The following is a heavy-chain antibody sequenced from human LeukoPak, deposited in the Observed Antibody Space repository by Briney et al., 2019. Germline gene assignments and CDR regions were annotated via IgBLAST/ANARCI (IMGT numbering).Heavy chain of an antibody. Sequence: SETLSLTCTVSGGSISSYYWSWIRQPPGKGLEWIGYIYYSGSTNYNPSLKSRVTISVDTSKNQFSLKLSSATAADTAVYYCARDSWGSSFDYWGQGTLVTVSS. CDR2: IYYSGST. D-gene: IGHD1-26*01. CDR3: ARDSWGSSFDY. V-gene: IGHV4-59*01. CDR1: GGSISSYY. J-gene: IGHJ4*02.